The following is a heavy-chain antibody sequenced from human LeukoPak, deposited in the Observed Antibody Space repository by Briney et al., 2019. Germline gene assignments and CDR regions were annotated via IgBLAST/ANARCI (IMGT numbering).Heavy chain of an antibody. J-gene: IGHJ4*02. CDR3: ARGSSQYYDFWGGYLSFAY. D-gene: IGHD3-3*01. CDR2: IIPIFGTA. CDR1: GGTFSSYA. Sequence: SVKVSCKASGGTFSSYAISWVRQAPGEGLEWMGGIIPIFGTANYAQKFQGRVTITADESTSTAYMELSSLRSEDTPVYYCARGSSQYYDFWGGYLSFAYGWKRTVGTVSS. V-gene: IGHV1-69*13.